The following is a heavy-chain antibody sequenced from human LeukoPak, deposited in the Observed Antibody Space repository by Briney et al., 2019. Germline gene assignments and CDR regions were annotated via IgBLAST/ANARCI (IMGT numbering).Heavy chain of an antibody. V-gene: IGHV4-39*01. J-gene: IGHJ4*02. CDR3: GGSASVPFYFAY. D-gene: IGHD2-2*01. Sequence: SETLSLTCTVSGGSISRSSYYWGWIRQPPGKGLEWIGSIYYSGSTYYNPSLKSRVTISVDASKNKSSLKLSSVTAADTAVYYCGGSASVPFYFAYWGPGTLVTVSS. CDR2: IYYSGST. CDR1: GGSISRSSYY.